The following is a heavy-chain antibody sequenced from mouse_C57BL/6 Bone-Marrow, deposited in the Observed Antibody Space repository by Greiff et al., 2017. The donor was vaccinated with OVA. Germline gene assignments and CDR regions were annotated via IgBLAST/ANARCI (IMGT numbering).Heavy chain of an antibody. CDR2: ISSGSSYT. J-gene: IGHJ3*01. Sequence: EVQGVESGGDLVKPGGSLKLSCAASGFTFSSYGMSWVRQTPDKRLEWVATISSGSSYTYYPDSVKGRFTISIDNSKNTMYLQMSSLESEDTAMYYCARRRQGFDYWGQGTMVTVSS. CDR3: ARRRQGFDY. CDR1: GFTFSSYG. D-gene: IGHD2-12*01. V-gene: IGHV5-6*01.